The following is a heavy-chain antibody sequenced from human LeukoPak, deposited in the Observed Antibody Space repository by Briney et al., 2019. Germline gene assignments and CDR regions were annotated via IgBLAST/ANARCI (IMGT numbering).Heavy chain of an antibody. V-gene: IGHV3-53*01. CDR2: IYSGGST. CDR3: ARGAKPWYFDN. Sequence: PGGSLRLSRGASGLSFSLYGMHWVRQAPGKGLEWVSVIYSGGSTYYADSVKGRFTISRDNSKNTLYLQMNSLRAEDTAVYYCARGAKPWYFDNWGQGTLVTVSS. D-gene: IGHD1-26*01. J-gene: IGHJ4*02. CDR1: GLSFSLYG.